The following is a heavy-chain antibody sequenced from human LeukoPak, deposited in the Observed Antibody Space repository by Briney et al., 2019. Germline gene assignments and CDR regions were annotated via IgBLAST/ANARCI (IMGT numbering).Heavy chain of an antibody. V-gene: IGHV1-46*01. D-gene: IGHD1-1*01. J-gene: IGHJ5*02. Sequence: ASVKVSCKASGYTFTSYYMHWVRQAPGQGLEWMVIINPSGGSTSYAQKFQGRVTMTRDTSTSTVYMELSSLRSEDTAVYYCARETGTNPAGNYNWFDPWGQGTLVTVSS. CDR1: GYTFTSYY. CDR2: INPSGGST. CDR3: ARETGTNPAGNYNWFDP.